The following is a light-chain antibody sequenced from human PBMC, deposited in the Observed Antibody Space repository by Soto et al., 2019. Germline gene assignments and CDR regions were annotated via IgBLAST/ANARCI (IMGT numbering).Light chain of an antibody. Sequence: QSVLTQPPSASGSPGQSVTIPCTGTSSDVGGYNYVSWYQQHPGKAPKLMIYEVSKRPSGVPDRFSGSKSGNTASLTVSGLQAEDEADYYCSSYAGSNNMRVFGTGTKLTVL. J-gene: IGLJ1*01. CDR1: SSDVGGYNY. CDR2: EVS. CDR3: SSYAGSNNMRV. V-gene: IGLV2-8*01.